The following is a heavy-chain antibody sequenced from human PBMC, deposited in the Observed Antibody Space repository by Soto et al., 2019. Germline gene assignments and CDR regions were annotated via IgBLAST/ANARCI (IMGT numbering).Heavy chain of an antibody. CDR3: ARALFVVRLSRGMDV. Sequence: SETLSLTCTVSGGSISSGDYYWSWIRQPPGKGLEWIGDIYYSGSTNYNPSLKSRVTISVDTSKNQFSPKLSSVTAADTAVYYCARALFVVRLSRGMDVWGQGTTVTVSS. CDR1: GGSISSGDYY. CDR2: IYYSGST. V-gene: IGHV4-30-4*01. D-gene: IGHD3-10*01. J-gene: IGHJ6*02.